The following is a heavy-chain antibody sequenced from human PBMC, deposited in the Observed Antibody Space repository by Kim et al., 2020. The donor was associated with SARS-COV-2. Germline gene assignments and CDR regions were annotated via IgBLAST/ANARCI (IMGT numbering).Heavy chain of an antibody. CDR3: ARDLAWLLAHDY. J-gene: IGHJ4*02. V-gene: IGHV3-7*03. Sequence: SGNSVKSRFTLSRDNAKDSLYLQMNSLRAEDTAVYYCARDLAWLLAHDYWGQGTLVTVSS. D-gene: IGHD3-3*01.